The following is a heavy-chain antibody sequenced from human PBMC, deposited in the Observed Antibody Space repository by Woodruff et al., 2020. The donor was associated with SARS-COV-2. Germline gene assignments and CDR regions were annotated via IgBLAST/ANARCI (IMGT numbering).Heavy chain of an antibody. CDR2: NIPNFGTA. V-gene: IGHV1-69*01. J-gene: IGHJ6*03. Sequence: QGLEWMGGNIPNFGTANYAQKFQGRVTITADESTSTAYMELSSLRSEDTAVYYCARGTNDFWSGYSRTYYYYYYMDVWGKGTTVTVSS. CDR3: ARGTNDFWSGYSRTYYYYYYMDV. D-gene: IGHD3-3*01.